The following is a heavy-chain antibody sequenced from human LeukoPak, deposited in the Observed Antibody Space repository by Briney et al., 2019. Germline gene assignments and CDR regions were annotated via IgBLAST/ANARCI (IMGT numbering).Heavy chain of an antibody. J-gene: IGHJ4*02. CDR2: INTDGSST. V-gene: IGHV3-74*01. D-gene: IGHD3-3*01. Sequence: GGSLRLSCAASGFTFTRYWMHWVRQAPGKGLVWVSRINTDGSSTAYADSVKGRFTISRDNSKNTLYLQMNSLRAEDTAVYYCARDGGYDFWSGYEGYFDYWGQGTLVTVSS. CDR1: GFTFTRYW. CDR3: ARDGGYDFWSGYEGYFDY.